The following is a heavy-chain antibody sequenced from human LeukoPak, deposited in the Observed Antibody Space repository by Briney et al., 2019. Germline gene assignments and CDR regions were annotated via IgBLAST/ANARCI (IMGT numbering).Heavy chain of an antibody. CDR1: GFTFSSYW. J-gene: IGHJ4*02. Sequence: GSLRLSCAASGFTFSSYWMNWVRPAPGKGLVWVSRSASDGSSTTYAVSVKGRFSISRDNAKNTLYLQMNSLRVEDTAVYYCARGSYYDILTGYYPFDYWGQGTLVTVSS. V-gene: IGHV3-74*01. D-gene: IGHD3-9*01. CDR3: ARGSYYDILTGYYPFDY. CDR2: SASDGSST.